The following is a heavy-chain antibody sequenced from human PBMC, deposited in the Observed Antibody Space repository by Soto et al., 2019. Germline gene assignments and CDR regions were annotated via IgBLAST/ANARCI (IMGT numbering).Heavy chain of an antibody. D-gene: IGHD4-4*01. Sequence: EVQLLESGGGLVLPGGSLRLSCAASGFTFNAYAMTWVRQAPGKGLEWVSAIGGSGGNRYYAASVKGRFTISRDNSRDAIDLHMNSLTVEDTAVYYCARVASDYINSVDHWGQATLVTVSS. CDR1: GFTFNAYA. J-gene: IGHJ4*02. CDR3: ARVASDYINSVDH. CDR2: IGGSGGNR. V-gene: IGHV3-23*01.